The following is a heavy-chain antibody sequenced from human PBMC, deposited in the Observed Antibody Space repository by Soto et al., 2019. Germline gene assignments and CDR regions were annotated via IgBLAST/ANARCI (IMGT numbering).Heavy chain of an antibody. CDR2: IYYSGST. CDR3: AGASPYYYGMDV. J-gene: IGHJ6*02. Sequence: PSETLSLTCTVSGGSISSYYWSLIRQPPGKGLEWIGYIYYSGSTNHNPSLKRRVTISVDTSKNQFSLKLSSVTAADTAVYYCAGASPYYYGMDVWGQGSTGTVSS. V-gene: IGHV4-59*01. CDR1: GGSISSYY.